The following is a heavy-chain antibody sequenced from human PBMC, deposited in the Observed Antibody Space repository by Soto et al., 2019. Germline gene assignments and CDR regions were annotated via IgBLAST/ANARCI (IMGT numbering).Heavy chain of an antibody. CDR2: ISGSGGST. V-gene: IGHV3-23*01. Sequence: EVQLLESGGGLVQPGGSLRLSCAASGFTFSSYAMSWVRQAPGKGLEWVSAISGSGGSTYYADSVKGRFTISRDNSKNTLYLQMNSLRAEDTAVYYCAKTSGDIVVVVAATDFDYWGQGTLVTLSS. J-gene: IGHJ4*02. CDR3: AKTSGDIVVVVAATDFDY. CDR1: GFTFSSYA. D-gene: IGHD2-15*01.